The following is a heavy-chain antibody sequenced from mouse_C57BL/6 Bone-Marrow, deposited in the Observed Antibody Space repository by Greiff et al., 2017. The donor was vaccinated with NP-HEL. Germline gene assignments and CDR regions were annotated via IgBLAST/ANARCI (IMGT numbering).Heavy chain of an antibody. CDR3: ARLGHWYFDV. J-gene: IGHJ1*03. CDR1: GYSITSGYD. V-gene: IGHV3-1*01. CDR2: ISYSGST. Sequence: EVKVVESGPGMVKPSQSLSLTCTVTGYSITSGYDWHWIRHFPGNKLEWMGYISYSGSTNYNPSLKSRISITHDTSKNHFFLKLNSVTTEDTATYYCARLGHWYFDVWGTGTTVTVSS. D-gene: IGHD4-1*01.